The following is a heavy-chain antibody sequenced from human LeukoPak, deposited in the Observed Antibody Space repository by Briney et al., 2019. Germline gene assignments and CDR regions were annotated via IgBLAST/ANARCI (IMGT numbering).Heavy chain of an antibody. D-gene: IGHD1-20*01. CDR3: ARDNSWNDVGFFGF. J-gene: IGHJ4*02. CDR2: ISADGNNK. V-gene: IGHV3-30*04. Sequence: GGSLRLSCAASGFSFRNYAVHWVRQAPGKGLEWVAVISADGNNKFYADSVRGRFTISRDNSKNTVSVQLNSLRAEDTAMYFCARDNSWNDVGFFGFWGQGTLVTVSS. CDR1: GFSFRNYA.